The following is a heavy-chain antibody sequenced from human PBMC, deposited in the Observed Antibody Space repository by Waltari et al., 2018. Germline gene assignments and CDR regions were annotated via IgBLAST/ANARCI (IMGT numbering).Heavy chain of an antibody. CDR1: GFTVRSNY. V-gene: IGHV3-23*04. CDR2: ISGSGGGT. J-gene: IGHJ3*02. D-gene: IGHD6-13*01. Sequence: EVQLVASGGGLIQPGGSMRLSCAASGFTVRSNYLRWVRQAPGKGLEWVSVISGSGGGTYYADSVKGRFTISRDNSKNTLYLQMNSLRAGDTAVYYCAKDRRYISSWSTVFDIWGQGTMVTVSS. CDR3: AKDRRYISSWSTVFDI.